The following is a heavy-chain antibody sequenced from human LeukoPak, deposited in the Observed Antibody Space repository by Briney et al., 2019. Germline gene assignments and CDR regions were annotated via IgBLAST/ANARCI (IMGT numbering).Heavy chain of an antibody. CDR3: AGLGSTMEGRIDP. D-gene: IGHD3-10*01. CDR1: GYFFSGYH. V-gene: IGHV1-2*02. J-gene: IGHJ5*02. Sequence: ASVKVSCKASGYFFSGYHVHWVRQAPGQGLDWMGRIYIDSGDTNYAQKFQGRVTMTRDPSISTAYMELSSLTSDDTAVYYCAGLGSTMEGRIDPWGQGTPVTVSS. CDR2: IYIDSGDT.